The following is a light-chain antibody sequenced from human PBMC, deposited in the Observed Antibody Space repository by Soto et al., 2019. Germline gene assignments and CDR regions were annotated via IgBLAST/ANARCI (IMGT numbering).Light chain of an antibody. CDR3: QQYGSSHPTT. Sequence: EIVLTQSPGTLSLSPGVRATLSCRASQSVFNNYLAWYQQKPGQSPRLLIYSASIRATGIPDRFSGSGSGTDFPLTISRLEPEDIAVYFCQQYGSSHPTTFGPGTRLEIK. CDR1: QSVFNNY. CDR2: SAS. V-gene: IGKV3-20*01. J-gene: IGKJ5*01.